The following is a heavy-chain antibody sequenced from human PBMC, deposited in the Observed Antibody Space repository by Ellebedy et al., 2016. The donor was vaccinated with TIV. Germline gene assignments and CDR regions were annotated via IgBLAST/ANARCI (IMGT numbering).Heavy chain of an antibody. Sequence: AASVKVSCKASGGTFSRYGISWVRQAPGQGLEWLGGIIPILGKATYAQKFQGRVTITADESTYTAYMELSSLRSEDTAVYYCARVGNYYGGNPSYYFDYWGQGTLVTVSS. CDR2: IIPILGKA. CDR1: GGTFSRYG. J-gene: IGHJ4*02. CDR3: ARVGNYYGGNPSYYFDY. V-gene: IGHV1-69*10. D-gene: IGHD4-23*01.